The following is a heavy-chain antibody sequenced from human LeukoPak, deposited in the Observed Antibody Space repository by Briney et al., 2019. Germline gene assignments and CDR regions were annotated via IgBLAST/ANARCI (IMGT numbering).Heavy chain of an antibody. CDR2: IIPILGIA. J-gene: IGHJ6*02. V-gene: IGHV1-69*04. CDR3: ARDEEEEGGSYVFSGMDV. D-gene: IGHD1-26*01. CDR1: GGTFSSYA. Sequence: ASVKVSCKASGGTFSSYAISWVRQAPGQGLEWMGRIIPILGIANYAQKFQGRVTITADKSTSTAYMELSSLRSEDTAVYYCARDEEEEGGSYVFSGMDVWGQGTTVTVSS.